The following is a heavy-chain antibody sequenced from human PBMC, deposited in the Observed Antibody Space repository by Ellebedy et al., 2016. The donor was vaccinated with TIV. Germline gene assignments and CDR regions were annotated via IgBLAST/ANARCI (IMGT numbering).Heavy chain of an antibody. CDR2: ITVHNGNT. Sequence: ASVKVSXXASGYTFTSYGISWARQAPGQGPESMGWITVHNGNTIYAQKFQGRLTMTTDTSTSTAYMELSSLRSEDTAVYYCGGRIRSYCSAGTCYRSDYWGQGTLVTVSS. D-gene: IGHD2-15*01. V-gene: IGHV1-18*04. J-gene: IGHJ4*02. CDR1: GYTFTSYG. CDR3: GGRIRSYCSAGTCYRSDY.